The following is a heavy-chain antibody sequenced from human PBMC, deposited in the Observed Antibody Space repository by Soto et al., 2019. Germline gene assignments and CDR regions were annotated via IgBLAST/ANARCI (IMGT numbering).Heavy chain of an antibody. CDR1: GFTFSSYA. D-gene: IGHD2-2*01. CDR3: AKDRCISTSCYASDYYYYGMDV. Sequence: PGGSLRLSCAASGFTFSSYAMSWVRQAPGKGLEWVSAISGSGGSTYYADSVKGRFTISRDNSKNTLYLQMNSLRAEDTAVYYCAKDRCISTSCYASDYYYYGMDVWGQGTTVTVSS. V-gene: IGHV3-23*01. CDR2: ISGSGGST. J-gene: IGHJ6*02.